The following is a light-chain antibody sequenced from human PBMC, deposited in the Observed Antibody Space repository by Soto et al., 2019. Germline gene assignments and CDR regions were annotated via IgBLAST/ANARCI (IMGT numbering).Light chain of an antibody. CDR3: SSYINSITFVV. J-gene: IGLJ2*01. V-gene: IGLV2-14*01. Sequence: QSVLTQPSSVSGSPGQPITISCTGTISDVGANNYGSWYQHHPGKAPKLLIYEVSNRPSGVSSRFSGSKSGNTASLTISGLQAEDEADYYCSSYINSITFVVFGGGTQLTVL. CDR2: EVS. CDR1: ISDVGANNY.